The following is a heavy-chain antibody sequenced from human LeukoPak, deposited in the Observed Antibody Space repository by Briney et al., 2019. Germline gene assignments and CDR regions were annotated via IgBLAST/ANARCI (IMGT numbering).Heavy chain of an antibody. D-gene: IGHD3-22*01. CDR3: ARDQYYDSKGWFDP. CDR1: GESISSHY. J-gene: IGHJ5*02. Sequence: PSETLSLTCNVSGESISSHYWSWTRQSPGKGLEWIGYITNSGTTKFNPSLKSRVTISRDTSKNQISLRLSSVTAADTAVYYCARDQYYDSKGWFDPWGQGTLVTVSS. CDR2: ITNSGTT. V-gene: IGHV4-59*11.